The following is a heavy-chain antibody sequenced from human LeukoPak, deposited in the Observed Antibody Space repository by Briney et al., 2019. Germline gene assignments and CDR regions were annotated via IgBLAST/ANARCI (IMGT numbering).Heavy chain of an antibody. D-gene: IGHD5-18*01. CDR1: GFTFSSYS. CDR3: ARLEDTAMVYFDY. CDR2: ISSSSSYI. J-gene: IGHJ4*02. V-gene: IGHV3-21*01. Sequence: GGSLRLSCAASGFTFSSYSVNWVRQAPGKGLEWVSSISSSSSYIYYADSVKGRFTISRDNAKNSLYLQMNSLRAEDTAVYYCARLEDTAMVYFDYWGQGTLVTVSS.